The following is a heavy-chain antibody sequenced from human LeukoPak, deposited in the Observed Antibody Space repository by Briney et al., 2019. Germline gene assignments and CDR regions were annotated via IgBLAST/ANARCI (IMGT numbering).Heavy chain of an antibody. CDR2: INPNGGGT. CDR1: GYTFTGYY. V-gene: IGHV1-2*02. Sequence: ASVKVSCKASGYTFTGYYMHWVRQAPGQGLEWMGWINPNGGGTNYAQKFQGRVTMTRDTSISTAYMELSRLRSDDTAVYYCARDVVVPAANWFDPWGQGTLVTVSS. D-gene: IGHD2-2*01. CDR3: ARDVVVPAANWFDP. J-gene: IGHJ5*02.